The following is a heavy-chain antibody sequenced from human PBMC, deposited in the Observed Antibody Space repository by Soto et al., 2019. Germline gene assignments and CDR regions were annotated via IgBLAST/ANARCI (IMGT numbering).Heavy chain of an antibody. CDR3: AREYCSGVGCSPYFDY. V-gene: IGHV1-2*02. J-gene: IGHJ4*02. CDR2: ISPNSGNT. Sequence: ASVKVSCKASGYSFTGYSIHWARQTPGQGLEWMGWISPNSGNTHFSQSFQGRVAMTRDTSITTAYMDLSGLRSDDTAVYYCAREYCSGVGCSPYFDYWGQGTLVTVSS. CDR1: GYSFTGYS. D-gene: IGHD2-15*01.